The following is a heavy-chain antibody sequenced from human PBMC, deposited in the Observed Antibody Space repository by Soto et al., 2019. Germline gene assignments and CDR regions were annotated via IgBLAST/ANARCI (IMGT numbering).Heavy chain of an antibody. D-gene: IGHD3-3*01. J-gene: IGHJ4*02. Sequence: ASVKVSCKASGYTFTSYGISWVRQAPGQGLEWMGWISAYNGNTNYAQKLQGRVTMTTDTSTSTAYMELRSLRSDDTAVYYCARPRHYDFWSGPYYFDYWGQGTLVTVSS. CDR3: ARPRHYDFWSGPYYFDY. V-gene: IGHV1-18*01. CDR2: ISAYNGNT. CDR1: GYTFTSYG.